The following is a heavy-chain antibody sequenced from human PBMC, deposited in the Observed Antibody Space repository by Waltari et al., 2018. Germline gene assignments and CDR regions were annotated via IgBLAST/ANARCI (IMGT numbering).Heavy chain of an antibody. CDR2: IYHSGST. CDR1: GYSISSGYY. CDR3: ARTTAEPRLEDSLHAFDI. V-gene: IGHV4-38-2*01. D-gene: IGHD1-1*01. J-gene: IGHJ3*02. Sequence: QVQLQESGPGLVKPSETLSLTCAVSGYSISSGYYWGWIRQPQGKGLEWIGSIYHSGSTYYNPSLKSRVTISVDTSKNQFSLKLSSVTAADTAVYYCARTTAEPRLEDSLHAFDIWGQGTMVTVSS.